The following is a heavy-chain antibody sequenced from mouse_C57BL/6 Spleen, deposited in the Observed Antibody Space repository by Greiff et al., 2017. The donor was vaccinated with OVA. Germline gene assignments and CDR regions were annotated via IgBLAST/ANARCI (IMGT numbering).Heavy chain of an antibody. CDR1: GYTFTSYW. V-gene: IGHV1-69*01. CDR2: IDPSDSYT. J-gene: IGHJ2*01. CDR3: ARREVYYGNYQGYFDY. D-gene: IGHD2-1*01. Sequence: VQLQQPGAELVMPGASVKLSCKASGYTFTSYWMHWVKQRPGQGLEWIGEIDPSDSYTNYNQKFKGKSTLTVDKSSSTAYMQLSSLTSEDSAVYYCARREVYYGNYQGYFDYWGQGTTLTVSS.